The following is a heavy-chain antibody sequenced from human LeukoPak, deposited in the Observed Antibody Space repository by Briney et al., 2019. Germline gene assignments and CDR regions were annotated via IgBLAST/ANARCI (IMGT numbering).Heavy chain of an antibody. Sequence: SETLSLTCTVSGNSISSGGNYWSWIRQPAGKGLEWIGRIYTSGSTNYNPSLKSRVTISGDTSKNQFSLRLSSVTAADTAVYYCARASYSYDINGWVPFDYWGQGTLVTVSS. V-gene: IGHV4-61*02. CDR1: GNSISSGGNY. D-gene: IGHD3-22*01. J-gene: IGHJ4*02. CDR3: ARASYSYDINGWVPFDY. CDR2: IYTSGST.